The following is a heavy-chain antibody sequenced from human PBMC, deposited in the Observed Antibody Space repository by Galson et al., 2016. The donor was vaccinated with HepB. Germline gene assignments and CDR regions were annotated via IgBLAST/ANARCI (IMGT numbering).Heavy chain of an antibody. D-gene: IGHD5-24*01. CDR1: GFTFSTYW. CDR3: ARAPLEMATIQRGYFDY. J-gene: IGHJ4*02. V-gene: IGHV3-48*01. CDR2: ISTSSSTI. Sequence: SLRLSCAASGFTFSTYWMHWVRQAPGKGLEWISYISTSSSTIYYADSVKGRFTIARDDATNSLYLQMNSLRAEDTAVYYCARAPLEMATIQRGYFDYWGQGTLVTVSS.